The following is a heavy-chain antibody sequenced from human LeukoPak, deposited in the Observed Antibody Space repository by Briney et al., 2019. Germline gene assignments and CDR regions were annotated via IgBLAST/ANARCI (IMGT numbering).Heavy chain of an antibody. V-gene: IGHV4-4*02. J-gene: IGHJ4*02. D-gene: IGHD6-13*01. CDR1: GGSISSSSSNW. CDR2: ISHSGST. Sequence: SETLSLTCAVSGGSISSSSSNWWSWVRQPPGKGLEWIGEISHSGSTNYNPSLKSRVTMSLDKSNNQFSLKLTSVTAADTAMYYCAGAIAAAGSRLDYWGQGTLVTVSS. CDR3: AGAIAAAGSRLDY.